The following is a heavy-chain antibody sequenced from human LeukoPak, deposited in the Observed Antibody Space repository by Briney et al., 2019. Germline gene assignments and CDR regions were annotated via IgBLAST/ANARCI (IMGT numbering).Heavy chain of an antibody. CDR2: ISGSGGST. CDR1: GFIFDDYA. Sequence: GGSLRLSCAVSGFIFDDYAMHWVRQAPGKGLEWVSGISGSGGSTYYADSVKGRFTISRDNSKNTLYLQMTSLRAEDTAVYYCAKEYVRTETVVTAIVYDYWGQGTLVTVSS. J-gene: IGHJ4*02. D-gene: IGHD2-21*02. V-gene: IGHV3-23*01. CDR3: AKEYVRTETVVTAIVYDY.